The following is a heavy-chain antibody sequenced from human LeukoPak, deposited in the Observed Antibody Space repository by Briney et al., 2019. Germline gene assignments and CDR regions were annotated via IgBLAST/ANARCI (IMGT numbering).Heavy chain of an antibody. CDR3: ARDIPSYGPAYYYYYGMDV. J-gene: IGHJ6*02. V-gene: IGHV3-53*01. D-gene: IGHD2-21*01. CDR2: IYSGGST. Sequence: GGSLRLSCAASGFTVSSNYMSWVRQAPGKGLEWVSVIYSGGSTYYADSVKGRFTISRDNSKNTLYLQMNSLRAEDTAVYYCARDIPSYGPAYYYYYGMDVWGQGTTVTVSS. CDR1: GFTVSSNY.